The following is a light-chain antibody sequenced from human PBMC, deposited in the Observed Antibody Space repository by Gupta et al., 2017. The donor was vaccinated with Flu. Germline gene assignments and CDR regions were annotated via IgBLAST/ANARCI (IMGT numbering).Light chain of an antibody. CDR3: QQSFNTPWT. CDR1: QSIGTY. J-gene: IGKJ1*01. CDR2: AAS. V-gene: IGKV1-39*01. Sequence: DIKMTQSPSSLSASIGDRVTIICRASQSIGTYLNWYQQQPGRAPSLLIYAASNLQSGVPSGFSGGGSGTEFTLAISGLQPDDFGTYFCQQSFNTPWTFGQGTKVDVK.